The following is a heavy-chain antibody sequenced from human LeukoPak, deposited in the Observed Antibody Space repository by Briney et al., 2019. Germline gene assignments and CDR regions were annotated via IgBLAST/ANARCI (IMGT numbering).Heavy chain of an antibody. CDR1: GYTFTSYD. V-gene: IGHV1-2*02. CDR3: ARFIVGDDDRDAFDI. Sequence: ASVKVSCKASGYTFTSYDINWVRQATGQGLEWMGWMNPNSGGTNYAQKFQGRVTMTRDTSVSTAYMELSRLGSDDTAVYYCARFIVGDDDRDAFDILGQGTMVTVSS. J-gene: IGHJ3*02. CDR2: MNPNSGGT. D-gene: IGHD1-26*01.